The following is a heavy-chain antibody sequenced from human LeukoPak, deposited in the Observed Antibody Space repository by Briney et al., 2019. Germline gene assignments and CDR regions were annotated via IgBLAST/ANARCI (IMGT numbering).Heavy chain of an antibody. D-gene: IGHD3-10*01. V-gene: IGHV4-34*01. CDR1: GGSISTNY. CDR2: INHSGST. J-gene: IGHJ6*02. CDR3: ARGMGPYYYGSGSYGNYYGMDV. Sequence: PSETLSLTCTVSGGSISTNYWSWIRQPPGKGLEWIGEINHSGSTNYNPSLKSRVTISVDTSKNQFSLKLSSVTAADTAVYYCARGMGPYYYGSGSYGNYYGMDVWGQGTTVTVSS.